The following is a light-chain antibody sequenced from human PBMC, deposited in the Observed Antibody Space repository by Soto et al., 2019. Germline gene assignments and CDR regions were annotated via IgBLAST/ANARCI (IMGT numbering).Light chain of an antibody. J-gene: IGKJ2*01. CDR1: QSLSTD. CDR3: QQYNNWPPL. Sequence: EIVMTQSPATLSVSPGERATLSCRASQSLSTDLAWYKQKPGQSPRLLIYGAFTRATGIPARFSGSGSGTEFTLTINSLPSEDFAVYYCQQYNNWPPLFGQGTKLEIK. V-gene: IGKV3-15*01. CDR2: GAF.